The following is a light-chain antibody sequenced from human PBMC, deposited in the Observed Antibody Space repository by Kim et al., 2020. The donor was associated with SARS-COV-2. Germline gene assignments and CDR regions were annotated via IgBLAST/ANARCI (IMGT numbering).Light chain of an antibody. CDR2: AAS. CDR1: QGISSW. Sequence: AAVGDRDTITCRASQGISSWLDWYQQRPEKAPKLLIYAASSLQSGVPSRFSGSGSVTDFTLTISSLQPEDFATYYCQQANSFPWTFGQGTKVDIK. V-gene: IGKV1-12*01. CDR3: QQANSFPWT. J-gene: IGKJ1*01.